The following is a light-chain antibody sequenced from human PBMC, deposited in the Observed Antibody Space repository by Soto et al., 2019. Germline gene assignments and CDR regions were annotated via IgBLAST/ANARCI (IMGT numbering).Light chain of an antibody. CDR2: DVS. V-gene: IGLV2-11*01. Sequence: QSALTQPRSVSGSPGQSVTISCTGSSSDVGGNNFVSWYQQQPGRAPKLLISDVSQRPSGVPERFSGSKSGNTASLAISGLQAEDEADYYCCAYAGTLAPYAFGTGTKVAVL. CDR1: SSDVGGNNF. J-gene: IGLJ1*01. CDR3: CAYAGTLAPYA.